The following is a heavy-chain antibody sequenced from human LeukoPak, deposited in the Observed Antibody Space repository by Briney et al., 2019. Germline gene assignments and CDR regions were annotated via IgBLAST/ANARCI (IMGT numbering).Heavy chain of an antibody. V-gene: IGHV3-23*01. Sequence: QPGGSLRLSCAASGFTFNSYAMNWVRQAPGKGLEWVSHISGGGGSTYYADPVKGRFTISRDNSKNTLYLQMASLRAEDTALYYCARQVASPISWFDPWGQGTLVTVSS. CDR2: ISGGGGST. J-gene: IGHJ5*02. D-gene: IGHD2-15*01. CDR1: GFTFNSYA. CDR3: ARQVASPISWFDP.